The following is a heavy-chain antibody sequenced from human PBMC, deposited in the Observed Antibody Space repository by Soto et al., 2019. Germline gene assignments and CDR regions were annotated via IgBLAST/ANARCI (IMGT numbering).Heavy chain of an antibody. J-gene: IGHJ4*02. CDR2: ISSSSSYI. D-gene: IGHD6-6*01. CDR1: GFTFSSYS. CDR3: ARDVYSSSRYFDY. Sequence: EVQLVESGGGLVKPGGSLRLSCAASGFTFSSYSMNWVRQAPGKGLEWVSSISSSSSYIYYADSVKGRFPISRDNAKNSLYLQMNSLRAEDTAVYYCARDVYSSSRYFDYWGQGTLVTVSS. V-gene: IGHV3-21*01.